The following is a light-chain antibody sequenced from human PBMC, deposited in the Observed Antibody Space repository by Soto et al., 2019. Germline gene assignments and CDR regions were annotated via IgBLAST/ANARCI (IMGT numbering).Light chain of an antibody. CDR2: GAS. Sequence: EIVMTQSPATLSLSPGERATLSCRASQSVSSSYLSWYQQKPGQAPRLLIYGASTRATGIPARFSGSGSGTDFTLTISSLQPEDFAVYYCQQDYTFPWTSGQGTKVEIK. CDR1: QSVSSSY. CDR3: QQDYTFPWT. J-gene: IGKJ1*01. V-gene: IGKV3D-7*01.